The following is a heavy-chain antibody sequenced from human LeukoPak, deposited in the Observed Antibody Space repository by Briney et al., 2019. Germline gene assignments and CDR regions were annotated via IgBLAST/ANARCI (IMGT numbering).Heavy chain of an antibody. V-gene: IGHV4-39*07. J-gene: IGHJ6*02. Sequence: SETLSLTCTVSGASIISANYYWHWIRQPPGKGLEWIGNIYYSGSTHSNPSLKSRVTVSVDTSKNQFSLKLSSVTAADTAVCYCARGGYGMDVWGQGTTVTVSS. CDR3: ARGGYGMDV. CDR1: GASIISANYY. CDR2: IYYSGST.